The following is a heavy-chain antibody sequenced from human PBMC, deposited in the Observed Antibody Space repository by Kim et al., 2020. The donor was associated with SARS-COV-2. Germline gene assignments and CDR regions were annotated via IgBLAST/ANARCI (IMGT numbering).Heavy chain of an antibody. CDR3: ASLKTDMVGDWFDP. CDR2: IRSKANTYAT. CDR1: GFTFSGSA. J-gene: IGHJ5*02. Sequence: GGSLRLSCVASGFTFSGSAVHWVRQAPGKGLDWVGRIRSKANTYATAYAASVKGRFTISRDDSKNTAYLQMNSLKTEDTAVYYCASLKTDMVGDWFDPWGQGTLVTVSS. V-gene: IGHV3-73*01. D-gene: IGHD5-18*01.